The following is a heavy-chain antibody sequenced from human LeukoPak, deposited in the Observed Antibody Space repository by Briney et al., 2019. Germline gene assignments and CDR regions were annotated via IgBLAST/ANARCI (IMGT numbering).Heavy chain of an antibody. Sequence: GGSLRLSCAASGFTFDDYAMHWVRQAPGKGLEWVSGISWNSGSIGYADSVKGRFTISRDNAKNSLYLQMNSLRAEDTALYYCAKEGYCSSTSCYAKTYYYYYGMDVWGQGTTVTVSS. V-gene: IGHV3-9*01. CDR2: ISWNSGSI. CDR1: GFTFDDYA. CDR3: AKEGYCSSTSCYAKTYYYYYGMDV. D-gene: IGHD2-2*01. J-gene: IGHJ6*02.